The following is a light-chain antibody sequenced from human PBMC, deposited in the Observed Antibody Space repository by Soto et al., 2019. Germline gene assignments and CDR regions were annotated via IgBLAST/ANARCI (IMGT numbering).Light chain of an antibody. V-gene: IGKV1-39*01. J-gene: IGKJ2*01. CDR1: QSISSY. CDR3: KQSYTNPLHT. CDR2: AAS. Sequence: IQMTQSPSSLSASVGDRVTLTCRASQSISSYLNWYQQKPGKAPKLLIYAASSLQSGVPSRFSGSGSETDFHRTIRRPEPEDFETNYWKQSYTNPLHTFGQGTKLEIK.